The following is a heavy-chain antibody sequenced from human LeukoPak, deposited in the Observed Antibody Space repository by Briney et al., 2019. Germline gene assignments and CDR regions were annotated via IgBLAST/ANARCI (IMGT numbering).Heavy chain of an antibody. CDR2: INPNSGGT. CDR1: GYTFTGYY. CDR3: ARDGNYDNYYYYYMDV. D-gene: IGHD1-7*01. J-gene: IGHJ6*03. V-gene: IGHV1-2*02. Sequence: ASVTVSCKASGYTFTGYYMHWVRQAPGQGLEWMGWINPNSGGTNYAQKFQGRVTMTRDTSISTAYMELSRLRSDDTAVYYCARDGNYDNYYYYYMDVWGKGTTVTVSS.